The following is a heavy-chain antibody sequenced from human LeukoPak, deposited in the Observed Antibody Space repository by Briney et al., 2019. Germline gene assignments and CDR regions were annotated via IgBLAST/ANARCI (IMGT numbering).Heavy chain of an antibody. CDR3: ARDPSSVTLYFFDY. J-gene: IGHJ4*02. D-gene: IGHD4-11*01. V-gene: IGHV1-2*02. CDR1: GYTFTGYY. Sequence: GASVKVSCKASGYTFTGYYMHWVRQAPGQGLEWMGWINPNSGGTYYGQKFQGRVTMSRDTSISTAYMDLSSLSPDDAAVYYCARDPSSVTLYFFDYWGQGTLVTVSS. CDR2: INPNSGGT.